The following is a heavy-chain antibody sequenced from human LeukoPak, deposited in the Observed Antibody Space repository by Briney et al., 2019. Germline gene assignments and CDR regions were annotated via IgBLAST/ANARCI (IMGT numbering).Heavy chain of an antibody. CDR2: IHSSGST. CDR3: ARDPHGWPHDAFDI. J-gene: IGHJ3*02. CDR1: GGPISSGSYY. D-gene: IGHD6-19*01. V-gene: IGHV4-61*02. Sequence: SETLSLTCTVSGGPISSGSYYWNWIRQPAGKGLEWIGRIHSSGSTNYNFSLKSRVTISVDTSKNQFSLKLSSVTAADTAVYYCARDPHGWPHDAFDIWGQGTMITVSS.